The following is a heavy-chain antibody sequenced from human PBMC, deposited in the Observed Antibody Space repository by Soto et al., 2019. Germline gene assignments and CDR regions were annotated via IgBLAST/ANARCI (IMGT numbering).Heavy chain of an antibody. Sequence: SETLSLTCTVSGGCISSYYWSWIRQPPGKGLEWIGYIYYSGSTNYNPSLKSRVTISVDTSKNQFSLKLSCVTAADMAVNYCARAPWKGLTASSFAFDIWGQGTMVTVSS. J-gene: IGHJ3*02. V-gene: IGHV4-59*01. CDR1: GGCISSYY. D-gene: IGHD1-1*01. CDR3: ARAPWKGLTASSFAFDI. CDR2: IYYSGST.